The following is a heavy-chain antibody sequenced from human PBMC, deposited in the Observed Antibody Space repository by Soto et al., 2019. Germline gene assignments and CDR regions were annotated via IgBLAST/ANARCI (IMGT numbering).Heavy chain of an antibody. CDR2: IYYSGST. CDR1: GGSISSYY. CDR3: ACTSGSYIRGFDY. D-gene: IGHD1-26*01. Sequence: PSETLSLTCTVSGGSISSYYWSWIRQPPGKGLEWIGYIYYSGSTNYNPSLKSRVTISVDTSKNQFSLKLSSVTAADTAVYYCACTSGSYIRGFDYWGQGTLVTVSS. V-gene: IGHV4-59*08. J-gene: IGHJ4*02.